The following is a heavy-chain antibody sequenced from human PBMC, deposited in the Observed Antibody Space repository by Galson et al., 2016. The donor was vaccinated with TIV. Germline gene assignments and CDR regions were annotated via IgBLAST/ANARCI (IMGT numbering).Heavy chain of an antibody. CDR2: ISLNGHHI. V-gene: IGHV3-21*06. CDR1: GFAFNFYQ. D-gene: IGHD3-10*01. CDR3: AKVFGSGAYSQGDALDF. Sequence: SLRLSCAASGFAFNFYQMNWVRQPPGKGLEWISSISLNGHHIYYADSVEGRFTISRDNAQSLVFLERNSLKTDDTAIYYCAKVFGSGAYSQGDALDFWGQGTVVTVSS. J-gene: IGHJ3*01.